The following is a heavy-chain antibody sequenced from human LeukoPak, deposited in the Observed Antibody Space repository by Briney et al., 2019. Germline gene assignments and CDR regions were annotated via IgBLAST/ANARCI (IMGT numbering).Heavy chain of an antibody. V-gene: IGHV3-74*01. J-gene: IGHJ4*02. Sequence: GGSLRLSCATSGFTLSSFWMHWVRQPPGKGLVWVSRINSDGTDTNYADSGKGRFTISRDNYKNTVYLQMNSLRAEDTAVYYCSSQISRGGNWGQGTLVTVSS. CDR2: INSDGTDT. CDR1: GFTLSSFW. CDR3: SSQISRGGN. D-gene: IGHD3-16*01.